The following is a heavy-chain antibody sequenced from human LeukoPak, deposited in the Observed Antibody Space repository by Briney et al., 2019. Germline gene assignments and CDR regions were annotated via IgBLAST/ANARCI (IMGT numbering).Heavy chain of an antibody. J-gene: IGHJ6*02. CDR2: ITSNGGYT. Sequence: SGGSLRLSCSASGFIFSHYGLHWVRQAPGKGLEFVSAITSNGGYTYYADSVKGRFVISRDNSKNTLYLQMNSLRAEDTAVYYCARGQLAPYYGMDVWGQGTTVTVSS. V-gene: IGHV3-64*04. CDR1: GFIFSHYG. D-gene: IGHD6-13*01. CDR3: ARGQLAPYYGMDV.